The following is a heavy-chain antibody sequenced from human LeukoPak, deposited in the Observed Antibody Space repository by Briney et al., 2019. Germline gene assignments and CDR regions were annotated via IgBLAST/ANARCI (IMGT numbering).Heavy chain of an antibody. CDR1: GYSFTGYG. CDR2: ISSYNNNT. D-gene: IGHD3-16*01. J-gene: IGHJ3*01. CDR3: AREDYDGFDV. Sequence: ASVKVTRKASGYSFTGYGISWVRQGPGPGLEWMAGISSYNNNTKSGKMVQGRVTTTTDTSTRTAFLELRSLRSDDTAVYYCAREDYDGFDVWGQGTMVTVSS. V-gene: IGHV1-18*01.